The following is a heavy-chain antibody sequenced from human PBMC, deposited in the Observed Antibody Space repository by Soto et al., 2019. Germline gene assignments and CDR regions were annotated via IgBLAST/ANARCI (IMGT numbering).Heavy chain of an antibody. D-gene: IGHD1-1*01. CDR1: GFTISSYA. Sequence: EVQLLESGGGLVQPGGSLRLSCVASGFTISSYAMSWDRQAPGKGLEWVSGISASGTYTDYADSVKGRFTISRDNSKNTLYLQMNSLRAEDTAVYYCAKDLDGYNPYYLHFWGQGSLVTVSS. J-gene: IGHJ4*02. V-gene: IGHV3-23*01. CDR3: AKDLDGYNPYYLHF. CDR2: ISASGTYT.